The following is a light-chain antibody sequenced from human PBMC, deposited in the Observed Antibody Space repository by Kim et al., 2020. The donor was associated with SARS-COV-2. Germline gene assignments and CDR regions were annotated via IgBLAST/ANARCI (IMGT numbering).Light chain of an antibody. J-gene: IGKJ5*01. CDR3: QQYGIPPIT. V-gene: IGKV3-20*01. CDR1: QSVSSNY. CDR2: DAS. Sequence: EIVLTQSPGTLSLSPGERATLSCRASQSVSSNYLAWYQQKPGQAPSLLIYDASSRATGIPDRISGSGSGTDFTLTISRLEPEDFAVYFCQQYGIPPITFGQGTRLEIK.